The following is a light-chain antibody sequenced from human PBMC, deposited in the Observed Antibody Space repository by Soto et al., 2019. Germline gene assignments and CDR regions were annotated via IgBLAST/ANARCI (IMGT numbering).Light chain of an antibody. CDR3: QHYGGSFI. J-gene: IGKJ3*01. CDR1: QSINSKS. CDR2: NTS. Sequence: EIVLTQSPGTLSLSPGEGATVSCRVSQSINSKSLVWYQRKFGQAPRLRINNTSSRATGIPDRFSGSGSGTDFTLSISRLEPEDFAVYYCQHYGGSFIFGPGTKVDFK. V-gene: IGKV3-20*01.